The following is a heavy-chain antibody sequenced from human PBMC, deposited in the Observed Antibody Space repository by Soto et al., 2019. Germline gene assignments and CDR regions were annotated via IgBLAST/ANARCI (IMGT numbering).Heavy chain of an antibody. V-gene: IGHV4-4*07. CDR1: GGSISKFY. CDR3: VRDGSKSLRDWFDP. CDR2: VYATGTT. Sequence: SDTLSLTCNVSGGSISKFYWAWIRKTAGNGLEWMGRVYATGTTDYNPSLRSRVAMSVDISKKTFSLRLGSVTGADSGVYYCVRDGSKSLRDWFDPWGQGILVTVSS. J-gene: IGHJ5*02.